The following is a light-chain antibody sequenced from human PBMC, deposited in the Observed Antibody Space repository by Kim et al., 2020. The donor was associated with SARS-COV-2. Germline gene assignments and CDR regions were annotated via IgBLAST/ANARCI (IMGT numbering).Light chain of an antibody. J-gene: IGLJ3*02. V-gene: IGLV1-51*01. Sequence: GQKVTISCSGSSSNIGNNYVSWYQQLPGTAPKLLIYEKNKRPSGIPDRFSGSKSGTSATLGITGLQTGDEADYYCGTWDSSLSAGVFGGGTQLTVL. CDR2: EKN. CDR3: GTWDSSLSAGV. CDR1: SSNIGNNY.